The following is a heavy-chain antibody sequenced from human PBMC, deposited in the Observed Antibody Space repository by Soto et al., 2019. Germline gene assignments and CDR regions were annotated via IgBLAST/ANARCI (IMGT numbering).Heavy chain of an antibody. D-gene: IGHD6-19*01. CDR2: IWYDGSNK. CDR1: VFTFSTYA. V-gene: IGHV3-33*08. J-gene: IGHJ4*02. CDR3: ARDSHVGSGWQLTADY. Sequence: GPLRLSGAASVFTFSTYAMSWVRQAPGKGLEWVAVIWYDGSNKYYAESVKGRFTISRDNSKNTLYLQMNSLRAEDTAVYYCARDSHVGSGWQLTADYWGQGTPVSVSS.